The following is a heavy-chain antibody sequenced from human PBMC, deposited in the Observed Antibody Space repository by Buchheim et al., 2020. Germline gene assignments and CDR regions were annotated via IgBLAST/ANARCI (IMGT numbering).Heavy chain of an antibody. CDR2: IKSKTDGGTT. Sequence: EVQLVESGGGLVKPGGSPRLSCAASGFTFSEAWMTWVRQVPGKGLEWVGRIKSKTDGGTTDDAAPLKGRFTISRDDSKNTLYLEMNSLKTEDTAVYYCTTGLVRGSGSYYPNYFDYWGQGTL. V-gene: IGHV3-15*01. D-gene: IGHD3-10*01. CDR3: TTGLVRGSGSYYPNYFDY. J-gene: IGHJ4*02. CDR1: GFTFSEAW.